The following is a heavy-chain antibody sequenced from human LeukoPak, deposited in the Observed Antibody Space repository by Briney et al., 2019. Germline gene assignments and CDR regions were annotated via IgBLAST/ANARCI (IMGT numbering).Heavy chain of an antibody. CDR3: ARDRGSSWY. CDR1: VFTFSSYS. V-gene: IGHV3-48*04. CDR2: ISSSSSTI. J-gene: IGHJ4*02. Sequence: GGSLRLSCAASVFTFSSYSMNWVRQAPGRGLEWVSYISSSSSTIYYADSVKGRFTISRDNAKNSLYLQMNSLRAEDTAVYYCARDRGSSWYWGQGTLVTVSS. D-gene: IGHD6-13*01.